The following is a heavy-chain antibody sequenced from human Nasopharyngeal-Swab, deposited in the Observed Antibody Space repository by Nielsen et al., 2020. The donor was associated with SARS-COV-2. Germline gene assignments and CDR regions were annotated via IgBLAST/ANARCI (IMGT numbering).Heavy chain of an antibody. J-gene: IGHJ4*02. CDR1: GFTFSSYS. Sequence: GESLKISCAASGFTFSSYSMNWVRQAPGKGLEWVSYISSSSSTIYYADSVKGRFTISRDNAKNSPYLQMNSLRAEDTAVYYCARGSGGNSFRWVLGKTPAYYFDYWGQGTLVTVSS. CDR3: ARGSGGNSFRWVLGKTPAYYFDY. CDR2: ISSSSSTI. D-gene: IGHD4-23*01. V-gene: IGHV3-48*01.